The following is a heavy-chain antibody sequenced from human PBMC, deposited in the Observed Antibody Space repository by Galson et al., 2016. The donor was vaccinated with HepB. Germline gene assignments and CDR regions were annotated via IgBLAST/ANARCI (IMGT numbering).Heavy chain of an antibody. V-gene: IGHV3-23*01. D-gene: IGHD4-11*01. CDR1: GFAFSAYG. CDR2: ISTSGGST. Sequence: SLRLSCAASGFAFSAYGMTWARQAPRKGLEWVAAISTSGGSTDYADSVRGRFTISRDNSKNMLYLQMNSLRAEDSALCYCAKGTTRLGDNWGQGILVTVSS. CDR3: AKGTTRLGDN. J-gene: IGHJ4*02.